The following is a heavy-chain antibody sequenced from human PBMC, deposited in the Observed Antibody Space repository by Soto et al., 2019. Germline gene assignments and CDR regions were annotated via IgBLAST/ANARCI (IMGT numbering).Heavy chain of an antibody. Sequence: PSETLSLTSTFSGGSISSGDYYWSWIRQPPGKGLEWIGYIYYSGSTYYNPSLKSRVTISVDTSKNQFSLKLSSVTAADTAVYYCARERPDGSRLDPWGQGTLVTVSS. CDR3: ARERPDGSRLDP. D-gene: IGHD6-13*01. CDR2: IYYSGST. CDR1: GGSISSGDYY. V-gene: IGHV4-30-4*01. J-gene: IGHJ5*02.